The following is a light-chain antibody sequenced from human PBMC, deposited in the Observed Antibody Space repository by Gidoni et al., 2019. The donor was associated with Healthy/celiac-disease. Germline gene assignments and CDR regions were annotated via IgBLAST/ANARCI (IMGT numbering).Light chain of an antibody. Sequence: DIVLSQSPDSMAVSLGGRATINCKSSQSVLYSSNKKNYLAWYQPKPGQPPKLLIDWASTRESGVPDRFSGRGSGTDFALTISSLQAEDVAVYYCQQYYSTPYTFGQGTKLEIK. CDR2: WAS. CDR1: QSVLYSSNKKNY. CDR3: QQYYSTPYT. V-gene: IGKV4-1*01. J-gene: IGKJ2*01.